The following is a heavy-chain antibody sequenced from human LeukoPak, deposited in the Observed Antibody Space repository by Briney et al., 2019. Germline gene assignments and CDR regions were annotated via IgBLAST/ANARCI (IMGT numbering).Heavy chain of an antibody. CDR2: INHSGST. Sequence: SETLSLTCAVYGGSFSGYYWSWIRQPPGKGLEWIGEINHSGSTNYNPSLKSRVTISVDTSKNQFSLKLSSVTAADTAVYYCAGRQGIAAGENYWGQGTLVTVSS. CDR3: AGRQGIAAGENY. V-gene: IGHV4-34*01. J-gene: IGHJ4*02. D-gene: IGHD6-13*01. CDR1: GGSFSGYY.